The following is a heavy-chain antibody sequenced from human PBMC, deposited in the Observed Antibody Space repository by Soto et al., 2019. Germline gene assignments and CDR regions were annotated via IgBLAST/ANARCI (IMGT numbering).Heavy chain of an antibody. CDR1: GFTFSNYW. Sequence: EVQLVESGGGLVQPGGSLRLSCAGSGFTFSNYWMHWVRQAPGKGLEWVSRIDHDGPTDYADSVRGRFTISRDNAENTLYLQMISLIPEDTAVYYCVRESHGDYWGHGTRVNVSS. V-gene: IGHV3-74*01. CDR3: VRESHGDY. J-gene: IGHJ4*01. CDR2: IDHDGPT.